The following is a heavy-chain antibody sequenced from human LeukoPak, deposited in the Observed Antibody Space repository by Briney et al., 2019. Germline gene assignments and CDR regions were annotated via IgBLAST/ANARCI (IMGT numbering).Heavy chain of an antibody. D-gene: IGHD6-13*01. Sequence: PSETLSLTCAVSRYSISSGYYWGWIRQPPGKGLEWIGSIYHSGSTYYKPSLNSRVTISVDTSKNQFSLKLSSVTAADTAVYYCARGNRGIAAARNYYYMDVWGKGTTVTVSS. J-gene: IGHJ6*03. CDR1: RYSISSGYY. CDR3: ARGNRGIAAARNYYYMDV. V-gene: IGHV4-38-2*01. CDR2: IYHSGST.